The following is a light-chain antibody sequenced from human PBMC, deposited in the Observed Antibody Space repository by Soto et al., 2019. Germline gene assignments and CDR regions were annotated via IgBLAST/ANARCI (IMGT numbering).Light chain of an antibody. CDR1: SGHSTYA. Sequence: QSVLTQSPSVSASLGASVKLTCTLSSGHSTYALAWHQQQPEKGPRFLMKINSDGSHSKGDGFFDRFSGSSSGAERHLTISSLQSEDEADYYCQSLGTGIQVFGGGTKVTVL. J-gene: IGLJ3*02. V-gene: IGLV4-69*01. CDR2: INSDGSH. CDR3: QSLGTGIQV.